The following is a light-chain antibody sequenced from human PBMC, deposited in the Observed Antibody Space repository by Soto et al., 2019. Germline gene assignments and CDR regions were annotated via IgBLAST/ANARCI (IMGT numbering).Light chain of an antibody. CDR2: RAS. CDR3: LQYHNLWA. CDR1: QNIYSN. Sequence: IVMTQSPATLCVWPLERATLSGRASQNIYSNIAWYQQRPGQAPRLLIYRASTRATGVPARFSGSGSGTEFTLTISSLQSEDFTVYSCLQYHNLWAFGQGTKVDIK. V-gene: IGKV3-15*01. J-gene: IGKJ1*01.